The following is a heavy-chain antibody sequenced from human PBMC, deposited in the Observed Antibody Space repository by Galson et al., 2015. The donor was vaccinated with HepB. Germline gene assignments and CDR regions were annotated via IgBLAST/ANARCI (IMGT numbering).Heavy chain of an antibody. CDR2: IIPIFGTA. CDR3: ARDSGIVGATEAFDI. J-gene: IGHJ3*02. Sequence: SVKVSCKASGGTFSSYAISWVRQAPGQGLEWMGGIIPIFGTANYAQKFQGRVTITRDASASTAYMELSSLRSEDTAVYYCARDSGIVGATEAFDIWGQGTMVTVSS. CDR1: GGTFSSYA. V-gene: IGHV1-69*05. D-gene: IGHD1-26*01.